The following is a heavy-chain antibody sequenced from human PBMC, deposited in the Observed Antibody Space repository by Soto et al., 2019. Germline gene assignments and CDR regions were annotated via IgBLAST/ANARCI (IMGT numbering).Heavy chain of an antibody. CDR1: GYTFTNYG. CDR2: VSAYNGER. D-gene: IGHD6-6*01. J-gene: IGHJ4*01. CDR3: SRGTSIPASGDY. V-gene: IGHV1-18*01. Sequence: QVPLVQSGAEVKKPGASVKVSCKASGYTFTNYGINWVRQAPGQGLEWLGWVSAYNGERWYAQRVHARVIMTTDTSTTTAYMELRSLRSDDTAVYYCSRGTSIPASGDYWGQGTLVTVSS.